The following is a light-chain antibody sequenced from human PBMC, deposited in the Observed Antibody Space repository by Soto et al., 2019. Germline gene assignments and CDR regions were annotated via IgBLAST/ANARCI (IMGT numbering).Light chain of an antibody. J-gene: IGLJ1*01. CDR2: EVS. CDR3: SSYTSSSSLV. V-gene: IGLV2-14*01. Sequence: QSALTQPASVSGSPGQSITISCTGTSSDVGAYNYVSWYQHHPGKAPKLMIYEVSNRPSGVSNRFSGSKSGNTASLTISGLQPEDEADYFCSSYTSSSSLVFGPGTKVTVL. CDR1: SSDVGAYNY.